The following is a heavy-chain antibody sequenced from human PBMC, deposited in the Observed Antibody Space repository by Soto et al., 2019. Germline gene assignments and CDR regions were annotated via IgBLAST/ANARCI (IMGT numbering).Heavy chain of an antibody. J-gene: IGHJ6*02. CDR1: GGSFSGYY. CDR2: INHSGST. Sequence: SETLSLTCAVYGGSFSGYYWSWIRQPPGKGLEWIGEINHSGSTNYNPSLKSRVTISVDTSKNQFSLKLSSVTAADTAVYYCARNTGWYYYGMDVWGQGTTVTVSS. CDR3: ARNTGWYYYGMDV. V-gene: IGHV4-34*01. D-gene: IGHD6-19*01.